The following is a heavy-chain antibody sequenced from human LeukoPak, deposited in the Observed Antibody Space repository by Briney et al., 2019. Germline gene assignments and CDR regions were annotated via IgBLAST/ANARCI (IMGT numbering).Heavy chain of an antibody. D-gene: IGHD3-10*01. J-gene: IGHJ6*03. CDR1: GYSFTSYY. Sequence: ASVTVSCKASGYSFTSYYMHWVRQPPGEGLEWMGIINPSDGSTSYAQKFQGRVTMNTDMSTSTVYMELSSLRSEDTAVYHCARGVEGINMVRGVCPSFFNYDMDVWGKGTTVTVSS. CDR2: INPSDGST. V-gene: IGHV1-46*01. CDR3: ARGVEGINMVRGVCPSFFNYDMDV.